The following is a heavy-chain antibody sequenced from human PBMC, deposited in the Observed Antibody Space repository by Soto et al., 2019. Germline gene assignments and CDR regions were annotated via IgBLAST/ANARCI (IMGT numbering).Heavy chain of an antibody. J-gene: IGHJ5*02. D-gene: IGHD6-13*01. CDR2: IIPIFGTA. CDR1: GGTFSSYA. Sequence: QVQLVQSGAEVKKPGSSVKVSCKASGGTFSSYAISWVRQAPGQGLEWMGGIIPIFGTANYAQKFQGRVTLAADESTSTAHMELSSLRSEDTAVYYGAREIAAAENSFDPWGQGTLVTVSS. CDR3: AREIAAAENSFDP. V-gene: IGHV1-69*12.